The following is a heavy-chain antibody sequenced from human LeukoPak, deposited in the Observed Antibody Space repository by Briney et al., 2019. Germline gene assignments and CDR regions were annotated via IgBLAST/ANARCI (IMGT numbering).Heavy chain of an antibody. CDR1: GYSFSNYD. J-gene: IGHJ4*02. Sequence: ASVKVSCKASGYSFSNYDITWVRQAPGQGLEWMGWIDPNSGGTNYAQKFQGRVTMTRDTSLITAYMELSRLTSDDTAVYYCARETGVYGGNSILDYWGQGTLVTVSS. V-gene: IGHV1-2*02. CDR3: ARETGVYGGNSILDY. D-gene: IGHD4-23*01. CDR2: IDPNSGGT.